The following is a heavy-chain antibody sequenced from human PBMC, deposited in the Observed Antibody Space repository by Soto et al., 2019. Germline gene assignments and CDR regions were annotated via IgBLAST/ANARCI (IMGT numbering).Heavy chain of an antibody. V-gene: IGHV4-31*03. Sequence: SETLSLTCTVSGGSISNGGYYWNWVRQHPGKGLEWIGYIHYSGSTWYNPSLESRVTISVDTSKDQFSLKLRSVTAADTAVYYCARVRGSGSYAAYYFDSWGQGTLVTVS. D-gene: IGHD3-10*01. CDR1: GGSISNGGYY. CDR3: ARVRGSGSYAAYYFDS. CDR2: IHYSGST. J-gene: IGHJ4*01.